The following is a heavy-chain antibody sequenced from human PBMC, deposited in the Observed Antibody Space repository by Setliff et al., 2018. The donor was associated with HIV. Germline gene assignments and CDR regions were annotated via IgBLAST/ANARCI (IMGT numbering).Heavy chain of an antibody. CDR3: VRGMTSYDSSGYSIPYYFDY. J-gene: IGHJ4*02. V-gene: IGHV1-46*01. Sequence: ASVKVSCKASGYSFTNYYMNWVRQAPGQGLEWMGIINPSGGGTTYAQKFQGRVTMTRNTSTDTLYMDLSSLTSEDTAVYYCVRGMTSYDSSGYSIPYYFDYWGQGTLVTVS. CDR2: INPSGGGT. CDR1: GYSFTNYY. D-gene: IGHD3-22*01.